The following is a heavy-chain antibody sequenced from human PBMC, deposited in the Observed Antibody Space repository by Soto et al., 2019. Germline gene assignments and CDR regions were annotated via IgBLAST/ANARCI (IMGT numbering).Heavy chain of an antibody. Sequence: PXETLSLSFTVSGDSISTFYWCWMRQSPGKDLDWIGYVYYTGSTNYNPSLKSRVTISVDRSKNQFSLKLTSANAADTAVYYCARGRTVRNYADDSSDYFYFFDDWGQGTQVTVSS. V-gene: IGHV4-59*01. CDR2: VYYTGST. D-gene: IGHD3-22*01. J-gene: IGHJ4*02. CDR1: GDSISTFY. CDR3: ARGRTVRNYADDSSDYFYFFDD.